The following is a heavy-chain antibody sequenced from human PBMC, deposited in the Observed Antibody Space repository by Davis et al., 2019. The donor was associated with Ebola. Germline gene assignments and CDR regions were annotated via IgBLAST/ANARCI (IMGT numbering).Heavy chain of an antibody. CDR3: ARGVNDFWSGYYGPPTAY. CDR1: GFPFRGSY. J-gene: IGHJ4*02. D-gene: IGHD3-3*01. CDR2: VNANSGDT. V-gene: IGHV1-2*02. Sequence: ASVKVSCKASGFPFRGSYVHWVRQAPGQGLEWMGWVNANSGDTNYALKFQGRVTMTRDTSITTAYMELNRLRSDDTAVYYCARGVNDFWSGYYGPPTAYWGQGTLVTVSS.